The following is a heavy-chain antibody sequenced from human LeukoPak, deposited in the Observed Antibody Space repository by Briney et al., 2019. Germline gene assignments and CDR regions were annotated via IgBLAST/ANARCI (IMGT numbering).Heavy chain of an antibody. Sequence: SETLSLTCAVYGGSFSGYYWSWIRQPPGKGLEWIGEINHSGSTNYNPSLKGRVTISVDTSKNQFSLELSSVTAADTAVYYCARGGVFGVVTNTYYFDYWGQGTLVTVSS. CDR3: ARGGVFGVVTNTYYFDY. CDR1: GGSFSGYY. J-gene: IGHJ4*02. V-gene: IGHV4-34*01. CDR2: INHSGST. D-gene: IGHD3-3*01.